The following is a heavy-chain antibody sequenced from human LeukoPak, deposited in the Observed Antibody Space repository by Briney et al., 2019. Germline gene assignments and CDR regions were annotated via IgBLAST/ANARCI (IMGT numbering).Heavy chain of an antibody. CDR1: GYTFTGYY. CDR3: ARLLERGLLGGVASYFEY. V-gene: IGHV1-2*02. D-gene: IGHD3-16*01. CDR2: IYTNSGGT. Sequence: PWPSVKVSCTASGYTFTGYYMHWVRQAPGQGLEWVGWIYTNSGGTNYAQTFKGRVTMTRTPPISTAYMELSRRRTDATPVNDCARLLERGLLGGVASYFEYCGQGALVTVSS. J-gene: IGHJ4*02.